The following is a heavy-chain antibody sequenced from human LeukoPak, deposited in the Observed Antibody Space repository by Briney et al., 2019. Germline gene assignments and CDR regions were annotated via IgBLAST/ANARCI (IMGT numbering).Heavy chain of an antibody. CDR1: GGSISSGSYY. D-gene: IGHD3-10*01. V-gene: IGHV4-61*01. J-gene: IGHJ4*02. CDR3: AISSMYYYGSVDY. CDR2: IYYSGST. Sequence: PSETLSLTCTVSGGSISSGSYYWSWIRQPPGKGLEWIGYIYYSGSTNYNPSLKSRVTISVDTSKNQFSLKLSSVTAADTAVYYCAISSMYYYGSVDYWGQGTLVTVSS.